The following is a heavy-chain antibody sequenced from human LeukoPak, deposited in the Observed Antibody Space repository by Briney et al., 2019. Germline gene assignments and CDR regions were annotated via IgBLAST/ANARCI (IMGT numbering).Heavy chain of an antibody. Sequence: GRSLRLSCAASGFTFGDYAMSWVRQAPGKGLEWVGFIRSKAYGGTTEYAASVKGRFTISRDDSKSIAYLQMNSLKTEDTAVYYYTSSPHIVVVPAIPDYWGQGTLVTVSS. CDR3: TSSPHIVVVPAIPDY. V-gene: IGHV3-49*04. J-gene: IGHJ4*02. CDR2: IRSKAYGGTT. D-gene: IGHD2-21*02. CDR1: GFTFGDYA.